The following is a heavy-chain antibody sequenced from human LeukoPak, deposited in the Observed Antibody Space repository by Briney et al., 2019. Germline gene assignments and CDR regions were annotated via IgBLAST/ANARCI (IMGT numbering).Heavy chain of an antibody. CDR2: IYYSGST. D-gene: IGHD3-22*01. J-gene: IGHJ3*02. CDR3: ARDQGEDYYDSSGYPGSGAFDI. Sequence: SETLSLTCTVSGGSISSYYWSWLRQPPGKGLEWIGYIYYSGSTNYNPSLKSRVTISGDTSKNQFSLKLSSVTAADKAVYYCARDQGEDYYDSSGYPGSGAFDIWGEGTMVTVSS. CDR1: GGSISSYY. V-gene: IGHV4-59*01.